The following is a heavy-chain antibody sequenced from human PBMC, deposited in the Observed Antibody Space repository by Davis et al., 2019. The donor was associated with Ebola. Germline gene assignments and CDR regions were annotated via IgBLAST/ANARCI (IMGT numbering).Heavy chain of an antibody. CDR2: IRSDGSST. V-gene: IGHV3-74*01. Sequence: HTGGSLRLSCAASGFTFSSYWMHWVRQAPGKGLVWVSRIRSDGSSTSYADSVEGRFIISRDNAKNTLYLQMNSLRDEDTAVYYCARRLGLARLDVWGQGTTVTVSS. J-gene: IGHJ6*02. CDR1: GFTFSSYW. D-gene: IGHD5/OR15-5a*01. CDR3: ARRLGLARLDV.